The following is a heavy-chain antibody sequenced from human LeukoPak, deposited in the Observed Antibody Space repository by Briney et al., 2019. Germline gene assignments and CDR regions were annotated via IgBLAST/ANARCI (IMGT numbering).Heavy chain of an antibody. V-gene: IGHV1-69*05. CDR2: IIPIFGTA. CDR1: GGTFSSYA. CDR3: ASAPRDDFWSGYYYAGSI. D-gene: IGHD3-3*01. J-gene: IGHJ4*02. Sequence: GASVKVSCKASGGTFSSYAISWVRQAPGQGLEWMEGIIPIFGTANYAQKFQGRVTITTDESTSTAYMELSSLRSEDTAVYYCASAPRDDFWSGYYYAGSIWGQGTLVTVSS.